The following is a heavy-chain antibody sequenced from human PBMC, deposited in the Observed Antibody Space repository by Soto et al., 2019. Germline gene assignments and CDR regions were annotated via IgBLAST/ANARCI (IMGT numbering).Heavy chain of an antibody. CDR1: GDSIRTSSFY. Sequence: QLQLHESGPGLVKPSETLTLTCTVSGDSIRTSSFYWAWVRPPPGQGLEWIANINNSGRTHYNPSLKSPFTISVDTSKNQFSLQLTSVTAADTAIYSCATERGRRPGIVVAGTLLWGQGTLVTVSS. CDR3: ATERGRRPGIVVAGTLL. CDR2: INNSGRT. V-gene: IGHV4-39*01. D-gene: IGHD2-15*01. J-gene: IGHJ4*02.